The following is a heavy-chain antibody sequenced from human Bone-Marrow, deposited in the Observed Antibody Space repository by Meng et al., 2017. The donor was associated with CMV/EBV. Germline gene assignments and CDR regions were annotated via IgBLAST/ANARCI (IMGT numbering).Heavy chain of an antibody. CDR2: IYHSGTT. J-gene: IGHJ1*01. Sequence: SETLSLTCTVSGDSIRRGYQWGWIRQPPGKGLEWIGNIYHSGTTYYNPALRSRVTISLDTHNNQFSLKLSSVTATDTAMYYCAGCVVTIFGAVVPEYFQHWGQGTLVTVSS. V-gene: IGHV4-38-2*02. CDR1: GDSIRRGYQ. D-gene: IGHD3-3*01. CDR3: AGCVVTIFGAVVPEYFQH.